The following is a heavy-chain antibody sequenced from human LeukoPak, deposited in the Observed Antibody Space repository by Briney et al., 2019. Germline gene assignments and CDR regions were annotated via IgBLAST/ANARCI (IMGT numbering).Heavy chain of an antibody. CDR3: AKIPEIYSSGWYYFDH. D-gene: IGHD6-19*01. Sequence: GGSLRLSCAASGFTFSSYWMSWVRQAPGKGLEWVAVIWYDGSDKYYADSVKGRFTISRDNSKNTLYLQMNSLRAEDTAVYYCAKIPEIYSSGWYYFDHWGQGTLVTVSS. CDR1: GFTFSSYW. CDR2: IWYDGSDK. V-gene: IGHV3-33*06. J-gene: IGHJ4*02.